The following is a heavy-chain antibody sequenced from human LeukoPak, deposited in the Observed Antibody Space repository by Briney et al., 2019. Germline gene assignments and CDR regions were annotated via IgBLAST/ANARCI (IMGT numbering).Heavy chain of an antibody. V-gene: IGHV1-69*13. D-gene: IGHD2-21*02. Sequence: SVTVSCKASGGTFSSYAISWVRQAPGQGLEWMGGIIPIFGTANYAQKFQGRVTITADESTSTAYMELRSLRSDDTAVYYCARYCGGDCYIDFDYWGQGTLVTVSS. CDR1: GGTFSSYA. CDR2: IIPIFGTA. J-gene: IGHJ4*02. CDR3: ARYCGGDCYIDFDY.